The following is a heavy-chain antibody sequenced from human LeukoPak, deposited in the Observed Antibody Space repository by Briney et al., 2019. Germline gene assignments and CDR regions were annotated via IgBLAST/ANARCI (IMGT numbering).Heavy chain of an antibody. CDR2: IIPILGIA. D-gene: IGHD6-19*01. J-gene: IGHJ4*02. Sequence: GASVKVSCKASGGTFSSYAISWVRQAPGQGLEWMGRIIPILGIANYAQKFQGRVTITADKSTSTAYMELSSLRSEDTAVYYCARDPRGAVAGTPGYFDYWGQGTLVTVPS. V-gene: IGHV1-69*04. CDR1: GGTFSSYA. CDR3: ARDPRGAVAGTPGYFDY.